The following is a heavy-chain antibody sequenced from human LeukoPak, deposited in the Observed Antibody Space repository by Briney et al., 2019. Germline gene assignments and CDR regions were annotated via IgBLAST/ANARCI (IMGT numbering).Heavy chain of an antibody. CDR1: GFTFSSYG. Sequence: PGRSLRLSCAASGFTFSSYGMHWVRQAPGKGLEWVAVISYDGSNKYYADSVKGRFTISRDNSKNTLYLQMSSLRAEDTAVYYCAKGSDSSGYYPVWGQGTLVTVSS. D-gene: IGHD3-22*01. J-gene: IGHJ4*02. CDR2: ISYDGSNK. CDR3: AKGSDSSGYYPV. V-gene: IGHV3-30*18.